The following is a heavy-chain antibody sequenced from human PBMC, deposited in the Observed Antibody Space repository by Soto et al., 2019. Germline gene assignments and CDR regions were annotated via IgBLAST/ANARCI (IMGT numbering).Heavy chain of an antibody. CDR3: ARVSCSSTSCSPNWFDP. V-gene: IGHV1-69*13. CDR2: IIPIFGTA. D-gene: IGHD2-2*01. Sequence: ASVKVSCKASGGPFSSYAISWVRQAPGQGLEWMGGIIPIFGTANYAQKFQGRVTITADESTSTAYMELSSLRSEDTAVYYCARVSCSSTSCSPNWFDPWGQGTLVTVSS. CDR1: GGPFSSYA. J-gene: IGHJ5*02.